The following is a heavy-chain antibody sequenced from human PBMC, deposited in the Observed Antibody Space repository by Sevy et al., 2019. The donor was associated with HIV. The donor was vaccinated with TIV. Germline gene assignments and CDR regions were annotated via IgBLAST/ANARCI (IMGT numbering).Heavy chain of an antibody. CDR1: GFTFNAYD. CDR3: AKDLYYDILTDDATDAFDM. D-gene: IGHD3-9*01. J-gene: IGHJ3*02. V-gene: IGHV3-30*18. Sequence: GGSLRLSCAVSGFTFNAYDMHWVRQAPGKGLEYMALISYDGGKKYYADSVKGRFTISRDNSENTLYLQMNNLRAEDTAVYYCAKDLYYDILTDDATDAFDMWGQGTMVTVSS. CDR2: ISYDGGKK.